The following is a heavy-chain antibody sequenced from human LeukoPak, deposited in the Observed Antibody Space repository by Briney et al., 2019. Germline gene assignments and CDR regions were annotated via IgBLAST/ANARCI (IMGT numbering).Heavy chain of an antibody. V-gene: IGHV3-21*01. D-gene: IGHD3-10*01. Sequence: GGSLRPSCAASGFTFSSYSMNWVRQAPGKGLEWVSSISSSSSYIYYADSVKGRFTISRDNAKTSLYLQMNSLRAEDTAVYYCARDNYYGSGGNWFDPWGQGTLVTVSS. J-gene: IGHJ5*02. CDR1: GFTFSSYS. CDR2: ISSSSSYI. CDR3: ARDNYYGSGGNWFDP.